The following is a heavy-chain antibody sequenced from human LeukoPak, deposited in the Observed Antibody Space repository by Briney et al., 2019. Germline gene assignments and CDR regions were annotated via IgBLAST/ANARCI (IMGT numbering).Heavy chain of an antibody. V-gene: IGHV3-21*01. CDR3: ARAPYSYGSFDY. CDR2: ISSSSSYI. CDR1: GFTFSSYS. J-gene: IGHJ4*02. Sequence: GGSLRPSCAASGFTFSSYSMNWVRQAPGKGLEWVSSISSSSSYIYYADSVKGRFTISRDNAKNSLYLQMNSLRAEDTAVYYCARAPYSYGSFDYWGQGTLVTVSS. D-gene: IGHD5-18*01.